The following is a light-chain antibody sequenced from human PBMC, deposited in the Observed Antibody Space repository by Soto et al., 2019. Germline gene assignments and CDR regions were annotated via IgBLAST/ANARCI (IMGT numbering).Light chain of an antibody. CDR3: QQYGSSGT. CDR1: ESVDTS. CDR2: GAS. Sequence: EIVMTQSPATLSLSPGERATLSCRASESVDTSLAWYQQRPGQSPRLLIYGASNRATGIPDRFSGSGSGTDFTLTISRLEPEDFAVYYCQQYGSSGTFGQGTKVDIK. J-gene: IGKJ1*01. V-gene: IGKV3-20*01.